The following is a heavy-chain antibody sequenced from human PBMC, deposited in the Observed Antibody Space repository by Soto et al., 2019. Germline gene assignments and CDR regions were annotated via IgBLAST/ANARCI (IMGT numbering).Heavy chain of an antibody. CDR3: ARPYGGNSPFFDY. V-gene: IGHV5-51*01. CDR2: IYPGDSDT. D-gene: IGHD2-21*02. Sequence: PGESLKISCKGSGYIFSSYWIGWVRQVPGKGLEWMGNIYPGDSDTRYSPSFQGQVTISIDKSINTAYLQWTSLRASDTATYYCARPYGGNSPFFDYWGQGSLVTV. CDR1: GYIFSSYW. J-gene: IGHJ4*01.